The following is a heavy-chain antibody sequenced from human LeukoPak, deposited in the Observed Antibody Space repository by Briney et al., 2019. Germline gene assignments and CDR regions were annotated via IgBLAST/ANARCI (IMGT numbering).Heavy chain of an antibody. CDR2: IHHSGST. J-gene: IGHJ3*02. V-gene: IGHV4-30-2*01. Sequence: SQTLSLTCTVSGGSISIGTYYWTWIRQPPGKGLEWIGYIHHSGSTYYNPSLKSRVTISVDRSKNQFSLKLSSVTAADTAVYYCARGITIFGVGTRQDAFDIWGQGTMVTVSS. D-gene: IGHD3-3*01. CDR1: GGSISIGTYY. CDR3: ARGITIFGVGTRQDAFDI.